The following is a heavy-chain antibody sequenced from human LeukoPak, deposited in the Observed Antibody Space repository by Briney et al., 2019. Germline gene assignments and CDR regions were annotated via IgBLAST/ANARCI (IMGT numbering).Heavy chain of an antibody. CDR2: IIPIFGTA. CDR1: GGTFSSCA. Sequence: ASVKVSCKASGGTFSSCAISWVRQAPGQGREWMGRIIPIFGTANYAQKFQGRVTITTDESTSTAYMELSSLRSEDTAVYYCAAECGGDCSSGWFDPWGQGTLVTVSS. J-gene: IGHJ5*02. CDR3: AAECGGDCSSGWFDP. V-gene: IGHV1-69*05. D-gene: IGHD2-21*02.